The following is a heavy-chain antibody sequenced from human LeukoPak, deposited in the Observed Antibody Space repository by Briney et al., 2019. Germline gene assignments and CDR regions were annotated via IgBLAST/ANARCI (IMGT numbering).Heavy chain of an antibody. CDR1: GFTFSTYS. CDR2: TNTDGSST. V-gene: IGHV3-74*03. Sequence: GGSLRLSCAASGFTFSTYSMNWVRQAPGKGLVWVSGTNTDGSSTMYADSVKGRFTIARDNAKNTLYLQMNSLRAEDTAVYYCYGANAEHWGQGTLVTVSS. D-gene: IGHD4-23*01. J-gene: IGHJ1*01. CDR3: YGANAEH.